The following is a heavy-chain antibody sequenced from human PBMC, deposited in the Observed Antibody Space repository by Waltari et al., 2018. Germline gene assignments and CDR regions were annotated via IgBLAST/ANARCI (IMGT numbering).Heavy chain of an antibody. J-gene: IGHJ1*01. V-gene: IGHV3-23*03. CDR1: GFSFTSYA. D-gene: IGHD3-22*01. CDR3: ARTGRGNHYDSSDFQY. CDR2: IYSGVST. Sequence: EVQLLESGGALVQPGGSLRLSCAASGFSFTSYAMVWVRQAPGKGLEGVSIIYSGVSTYYADSVKGRFTVSRDNSKNTLYLEMHSLRTEDTAVYYCARTGRGNHYDSSDFQYWGQGTLVTVSS.